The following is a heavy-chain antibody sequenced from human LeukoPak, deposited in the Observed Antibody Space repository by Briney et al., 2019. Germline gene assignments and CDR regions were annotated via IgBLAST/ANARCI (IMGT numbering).Heavy chain of an antibody. CDR3: AREIEMAGKTFDY. D-gene: IGHD6-19*01. CDR2: INPGSGHI. CDR1: VYTLTSHY. J-gene: IGHJ4*02. Sequence: ASVKVSCKASVYTLTSHYLHWVRQAPGQGLEWMGTINPGSGHIKYALNFQGRLTMTGDTSTSTVYMELSSLISEDTAVYFCAREIEMAGKTFDYWGQGALVTVSS. V-gene: IGHV1-46*01.